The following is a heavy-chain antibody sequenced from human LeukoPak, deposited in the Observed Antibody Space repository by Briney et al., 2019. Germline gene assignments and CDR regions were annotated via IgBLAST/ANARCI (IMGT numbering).Heavy chain of an antibody. D-gene: IGHD3-10*01. CDR2: IYYSGST. J-gene: IGHJ5*02. CDR3: STSGGANWFDP. CDR1: GGSISSGGYS. V-gene: IGHV4-30-4*07. Sequence: SETLSLTCAVSGGSISSGGYSWSWIRQPPGKGLEWIGYIYYSGSTYYNPSLKSRVTISVDTSKNQFSLKLSSVTAADTAVYYCSTSGGANWFDPWGQGTLVTVSS.